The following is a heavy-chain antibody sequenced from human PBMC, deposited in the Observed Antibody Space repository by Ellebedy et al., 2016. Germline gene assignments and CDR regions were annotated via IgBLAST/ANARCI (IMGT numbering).Heavy chain of an antibody. V-gene: IGHV3-9*01. J-gene: IGHJ4*02. Sequence: SLKISXAASGFTFDDYAMHWVRQAPGKGLEWVSGISWNSGSIGYADSVKGRFTISRDNAKNSLFLQMNSLRVEDTAVYYCARDGSEWSRDYWGQGTLVTVSS. CDR3: ARDGSEWSRDY. CDR2: ISWNSGSI. CDR1: GFTFDDYA. D-gene: IGHD3-3*01.